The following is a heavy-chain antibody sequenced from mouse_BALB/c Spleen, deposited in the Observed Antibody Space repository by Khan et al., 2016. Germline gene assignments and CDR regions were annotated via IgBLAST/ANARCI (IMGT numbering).Heavy chain of an antibody. V-gene: IGHV1-54*01. D-gene: IGHD3-1*01. J-gene: IGHJ4*01. CDR1: GYAFTNYL. CDR3: ARWGLYAMDY. CDR2: INPGSGGT. Sequence: VKLLESGAELVRPGTSVKVSCKASGYAFTNYLIEWVKQRPGQGLEGIGVINPGSGGTNYNEKFKGKATLTADKSSSTAYMQLSSLTSDDSAVYFCARWGLYAMDYWGQGTSVTVSS.